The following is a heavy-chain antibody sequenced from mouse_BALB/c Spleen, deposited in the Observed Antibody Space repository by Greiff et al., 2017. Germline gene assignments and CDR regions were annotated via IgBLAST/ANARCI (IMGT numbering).Heavy chain of an antibody. V-gene: IGHV5-4*02. CDR2: ISDGGSYT. CDR3: ARGDDGYFYAMDY. J-gene: IGHJ4*01. D-gene: IGHD2-3*01. CDR1: GFTFSDYY. Sequence: EVHLVESGGGLVKPGGSLKLSCAASGFTFSDYYMYWVRQTPEKRLEWVATISDGGSYTYYPDSVKGRFTISRDNAKNNLYLQMSSLKSEDTAMYYCARGDDGYFYAMDYWGQGTSVTVSS.